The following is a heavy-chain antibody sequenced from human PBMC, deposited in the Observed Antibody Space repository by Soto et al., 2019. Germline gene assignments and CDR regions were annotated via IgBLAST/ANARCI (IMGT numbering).Heavy chain of an antibody. V-gene: IGHV3-15*05. CDR2: IKSKTDGGTT. CDR1: GFTFSDAW. Sequence: PGGSLRLSCAASGFTFSDAWMTWVRQAPGKGLEWVGRIKSKTDGGTTDYAAPVKGRFTISRDDSKNTLYLQMNSLKTEDTAVYYCTTYGGAYSGSFDYWGQGTLVTVSS. D-gene: IGHD1-26*01. J-gene: IGHJ4*02. CDR3: TTYGGAYSGSFDY.